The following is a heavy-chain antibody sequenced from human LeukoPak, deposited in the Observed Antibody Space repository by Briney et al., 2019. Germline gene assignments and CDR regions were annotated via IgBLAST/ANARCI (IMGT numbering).Heavy chain of an antibody. CDR3: ARDSSSYYFDY. CDR1: GFSVTSNH. J-gene: IGHJ4*02. Sequence: PGGSLRLSCAASGFSVTSNHRNWVRQAPGKGLEWVSIIYTGGTTHYADSLNDRFTISRDDSINTLYLQMNSLRAEDTAVYYCARDSSSYYFDYWGQGTLVTVSS. D-gene: IGHD6-6*01. CDR2: IYTGGTT. V-gene: IGHV3-66*01.